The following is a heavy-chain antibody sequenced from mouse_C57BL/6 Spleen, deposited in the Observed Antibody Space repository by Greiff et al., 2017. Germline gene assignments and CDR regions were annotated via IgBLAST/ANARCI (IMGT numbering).Heavy chain of an antibody. Sequence: EVMLVESGGGLVKPGGSLKLSCAASGFTFSDYGMHWVRQAPEKGLEWVAYISSGSSNIYYADTVKGRFTISRDNAKNTLFLQMTSLRSEDTAMYYCARPVITTVGYVDVWGKGTTVTVSS. D-gene: IGHD1-1*01. CDR2: ISSGSSNI. CDR1: GFTFSDYG. J-gene: IGHJ1*03. CDR3: ARPVITTVGYVDV. V-gene: IGHV5-17*01.